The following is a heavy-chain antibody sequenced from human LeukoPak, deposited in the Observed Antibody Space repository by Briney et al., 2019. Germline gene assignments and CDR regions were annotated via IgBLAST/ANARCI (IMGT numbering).Heavy chain of an antibody. CDR3: ARSLRYDFWSGYYNWFDP. J-gene: IGHJ5*02. D-gene: IGHD3-3*01. Sequence: ASVKVSCKASGYTFTSYGISWVRQAPGQGLEWMGWISAYNGNTNYAQKLQGRVTMTTDTSTSTAYMELRSLRSEDTAVYYCARSLRYDFWSGYYNWFDPWGQGTLVTVSS. CDR1: GYTFTSYG. CDR2: ISAYNGNT. V-gene: IGHV1-18*01.